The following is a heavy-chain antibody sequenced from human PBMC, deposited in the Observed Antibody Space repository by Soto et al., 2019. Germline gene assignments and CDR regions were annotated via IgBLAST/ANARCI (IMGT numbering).Heavy chain of an antibody. V-gene: IGHV4-39*02. CDR1: GGSINYNSYY. D-gene: IGHD2-2*01. Sequence: SETLSLTCSVSGGSINYNSYYWGWIRQPPGKGLEWVGGXXXXXXXXXXXXXKDRVTISVDTSKNSFSLNLTSVTAADTAVYFCARLVVVAPVANAWGQGTLVTVSS. CDR2: XXXXXXX. J-gene: IGHJ5*02. CDR3: ARLVVVAPVANA.